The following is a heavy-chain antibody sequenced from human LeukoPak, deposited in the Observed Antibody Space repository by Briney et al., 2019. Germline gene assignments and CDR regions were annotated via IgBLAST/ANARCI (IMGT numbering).Heavy chain of an antibody. CDR3: ARGEKVVVITTTVAFDY. D-gene: IGHD3-22*01. CDR1: GFTFSSYA. J-gene: IGHJ4*02. V-gene: IGHV3-21*01. CDR2: ISSSSSYI. Sequence: GGSLRLSCAASGFTFSSYAMSWVRQAPGKGLEWVSSISSSSSYIYYADSVKGRFTISRDNAKNSLYLQMNSLRAEDTAVYYCARGEKVVVITTTVAFDYWGQGTLVTVSS.